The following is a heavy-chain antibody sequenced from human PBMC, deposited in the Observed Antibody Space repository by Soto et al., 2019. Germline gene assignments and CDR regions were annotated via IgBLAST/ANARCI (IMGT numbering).Heavy chain of an antibody. CDR1: GFTFSTFS. V-gene: IGHV3-48*02. CDR3: ASDLGWAFDS. Sequence: GGSLRLSCAASGFTFSTFSMNWVRQAPGRGLEWISYISGGGRPISYADSVKGRFTISRDNAKNSLYLQMDSLTDEDTAVYYCASDLGWAFDSWGQGTLVTVSS. CDR2: ISGGGRPI. D-gene: IGHD6-19*01. J-gene: IGHJ4*02.